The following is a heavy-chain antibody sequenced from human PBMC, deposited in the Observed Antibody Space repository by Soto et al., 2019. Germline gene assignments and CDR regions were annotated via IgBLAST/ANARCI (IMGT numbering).Heavy chain of an antibody. D-gene: IGHD2-15*01. CDR2: IIPIFGKA. J-gene: IGHJ4*02. CDR3: ARESGYCSGGSCYSFDY. V-gene: IGHV1-69*01. Sequence: QVQLVQSGAEVKKPGSSVKVSCKASGGTFSSYAISWVRQAPGQGLEWMGGIIPIFGKANYAQKFQGRVTITADESTRTAYMELSSLRSEDTAVYYCARESGYCSGGSCYSFDYWGQGTLVTVSS. CDR1: GGTFSSYA.